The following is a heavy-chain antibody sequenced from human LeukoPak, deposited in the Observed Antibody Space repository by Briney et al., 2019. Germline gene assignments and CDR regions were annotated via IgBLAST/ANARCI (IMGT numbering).Heavy chain of an antibody. CDR2: FDPEDGET. CDR1: GYTLTELS. V-gene: IGHV1-24*01. CDR3: ATDIITGTTYVY. Sequence: ASVKVSCKVSGYTLTELSMHWVRQAPGKGLEGMGGFDPEDGETIYAQKFRGRVTMTEDTSTDTAYMELSSLRSEDTAVYYCATDIITGTTYVYWGQGTLVTVSS. D-gene: IGHD1-20*01. J-gene: IGHJ4*02.